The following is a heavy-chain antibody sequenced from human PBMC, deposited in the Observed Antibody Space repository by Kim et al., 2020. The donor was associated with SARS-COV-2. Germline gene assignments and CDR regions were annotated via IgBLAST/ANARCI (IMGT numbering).Heavy chain of an antibody. V-gene: IGHV4-39*01. J-gene: IGHJ5*02. D-gene: IGHD6-13*01. Sequence: SLKSRVTISVDTSKNQFSLNLSSVTAADTAVYYCASQIAGTAPPLNWFDPWGQGTLVTVSS. CDR3: ASQIAGTAPPLNWFDP.